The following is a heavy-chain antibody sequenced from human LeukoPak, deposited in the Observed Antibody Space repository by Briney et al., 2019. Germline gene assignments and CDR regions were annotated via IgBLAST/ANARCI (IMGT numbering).Heavy chain of an antibody. CDR2: INHSGST. D-gene: IGHD6-6*01. Sequence: SETLSLTCAVYGGSFSGYYWSWIRQPPGKGLEWIGEINHSGSTNYNPSLKSRVTISVDTSKNQFSLKLSSVTAADTAVYYCARDVKMSIAARPDEEESENWFDPWGQGTLVTVSS. CDR3: ARDVKMSIAARPDEEESENWFDP. CDR1: GGSFSGYY. V-gene: IGHV4-34*01. J-gene: IGHJ5*02.